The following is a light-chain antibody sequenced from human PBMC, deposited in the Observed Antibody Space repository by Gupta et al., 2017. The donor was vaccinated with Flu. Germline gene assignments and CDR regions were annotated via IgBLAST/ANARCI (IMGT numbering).Light chain of an antibody. CDR3: QQDGIF. J-gene: IGKJ4*01. CDR2: GAS. Sequence: QTPGTLSLSPGERATLSCRASQSVSSGYLAWYQQKPGQAPRLLIYGASSRATGIPDRFSGSGSGTDLTLTISRLEPEDFAVYYCQQDGIFFGGGTKVEFK. V-gene: IGKV3-20*01. CDR1: QSVSSGY.